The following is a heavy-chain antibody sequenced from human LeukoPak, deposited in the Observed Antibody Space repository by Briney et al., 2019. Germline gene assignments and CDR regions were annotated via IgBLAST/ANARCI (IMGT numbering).Heavy chain of an antibody. J-gene: IGHJ4*02. CDR1: GGSISSYY. Sequence: KSSETLSLTCTASGGSISSYYWSWIRQPPGKGLEWVGYIYYSGSTYYTPSPKRPVTRSVDTSKYQFSLKLSSVTAADTAVYYCARGGGLYCSSTSCSIDYWGQGTLVTVSS. V-gene: IGHV4-59*01. D-gene: IGHD2-2*01. CDR3: ARGGGLYCSSTSCSIDY. CDR2: IYYSGST.